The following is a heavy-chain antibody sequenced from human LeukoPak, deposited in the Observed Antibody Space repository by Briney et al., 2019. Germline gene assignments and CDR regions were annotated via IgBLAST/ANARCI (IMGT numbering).Heavy chain of an antibody. V-gene: IGHV4-38-2*02. Sequence: SETLSLTCTVSGYSISSGYYWGWIRQPPGKGLEWIGSIYHSGSTYYNPSLKSRVTISVDTSENQFSLKLSSVTAADTAVYYCARGSYYDSGSPYFDYWGQGTLVTVSS. CDR1: GYSISSGYY. CDR3: ARGSYYDSGSPYFDY. D-gene: IGHD3-10*01. CDR2: IYHSGST. J-gene: IGHJ4*02.